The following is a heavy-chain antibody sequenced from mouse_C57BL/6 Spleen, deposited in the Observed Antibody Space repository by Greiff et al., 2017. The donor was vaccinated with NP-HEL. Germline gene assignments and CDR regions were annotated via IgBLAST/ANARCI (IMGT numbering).Heavy chain of an antibody. CDR2: ISSGSSTI. Sequence: EVKLVESGGGLVKPGGSLKLSCAASGFTFSDYGMHWVRQAPEKGLEWVAYISSGSSTIYYAETVKGRFTISRDNAKNTLFLQMTSLRSEDTAMYYCARPYYSNYGGYFDVWGTGTTVTVSS. CDR3: ARPYYSNYGGYFDV. V-gene: IGHV5-17*01. D-gene: IGHD2-5*01. CDR1: GFTFSDYG. J-gene: IGHJ1*03.